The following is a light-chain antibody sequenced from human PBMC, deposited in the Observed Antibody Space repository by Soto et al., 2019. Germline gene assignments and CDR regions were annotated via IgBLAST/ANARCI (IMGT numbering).Light chain of an antibody. CDR2: GAS. CDR1: QSVSSSY. Sequence: PGERVTRSCRASQSVSSSYLTWYQHKPGQAPRLLIYGASTRATCIPARFSGSGSGTDFTLTITRLEPEDFAMYYCQRYDSLRTFGQGTKVDI. CDR3: QRYDSLRT. V-gene: IGKV3-20*01. J-gene: IGKJ1*01.